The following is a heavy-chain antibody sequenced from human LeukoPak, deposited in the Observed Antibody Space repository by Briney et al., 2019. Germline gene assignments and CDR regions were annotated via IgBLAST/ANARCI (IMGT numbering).Heavy chain of an antibody. CDR3: ARGDRVIDF. D-gene: IGHD1-14*01. V-gene: IGHV3-11*05. CDR1: GFTFSDYH. J-gene: IGHJ4*02. Sequence: GGSLRLSCAASGFTFSDYHMSWIRQAPGKGLEWVSYISSGGRYRNHVDSLKGRFTISRDNAKNSLYLQMNSLRAEDTAVYYCARGDRVIDFWGQGTLVTVSS. CDR2: ISSGGRYR.